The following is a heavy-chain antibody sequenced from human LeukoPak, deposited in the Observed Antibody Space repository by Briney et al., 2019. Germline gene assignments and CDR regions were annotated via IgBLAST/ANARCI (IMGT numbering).Heavy chain of an antibody. CDR1: GGTFSSYG. CDR3: ARDGWLQLHAFDI. J-gene: IGHJ3*02. CDR2: IIPIFGRA. D-gene: IGHD5-24*01. V-gene: IGHV1-69*13. Sequence: ASVKVSCKASGGTFSSYGISWVRQAPGQGLEWMGGIIPIFGRAKYAQKFQGRVTITADESTSTAYMEVNSLRSEDTAVYYCARDGWLQLHAFDIWGQGTMVTISS.